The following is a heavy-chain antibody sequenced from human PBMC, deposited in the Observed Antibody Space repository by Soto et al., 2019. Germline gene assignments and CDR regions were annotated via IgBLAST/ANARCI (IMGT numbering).Heavy chain of an antibody. CDR3: SSGYHQRSLDY. Sequence: GGSLRLSCAASGFTFSSYGMTWVRQAPGKGLEWVSAIGGSGGSPYYADSVKGRFTISRDNSKNTLYLQMNSLRAEDTATYYCSSGYHQRSLDYWGQGTQVTVSS. D-gene: IGHD3-22*01. V-gene: IGHV3-23*01. CDR1: GFTFSSYG. J-gene: IGHJ4*02. CDR2: IGGSGGSP.